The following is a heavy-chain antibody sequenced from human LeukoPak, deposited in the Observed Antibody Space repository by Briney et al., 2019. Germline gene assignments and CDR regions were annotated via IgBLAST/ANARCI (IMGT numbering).Heavy chain of an antibody. Sequence: SETLSLTCTVSGGSISNNYWSWVRQPPGKRLEWIAYIQSTGTTDYNPSLKSRVTISLDSSENQFSPKLSSLTAADTAIYYCVRHGIEDPGRVLFDYWGRGTLVTVSS. V-gene: IGHV4-59*08. J-gene: IGHJ4*02. CDR1: GGSISNNY. CDR3: VRHGIEDPGRVLFDY. CDR2: IQSTGTT. D-gene: IGHD1-26*01.